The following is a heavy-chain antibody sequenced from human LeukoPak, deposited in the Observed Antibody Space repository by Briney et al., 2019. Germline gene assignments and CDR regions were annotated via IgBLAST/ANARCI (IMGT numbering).Heavy chain of an antibody. CDR3: ARDQGYSYGYVY. CDR2: IIPILGIA. V-gene: IGHV1-69*04. Sequence: VAPVKVSCKASGGTFSSYTISWVRQAPGQGLEWMGRIIPILGIANYAQKSQGRVTITADQSTSTAYMELSSLRSEDTAVYYCARDQGYSYGYVYWGQGTLVTVSS. CDR1: GGTFSSYT. J-gene: IGHJ4*02. D-gene: IGHD5-18*01.